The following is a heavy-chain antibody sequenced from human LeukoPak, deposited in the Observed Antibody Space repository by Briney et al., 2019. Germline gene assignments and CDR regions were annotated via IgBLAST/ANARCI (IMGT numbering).Heavy chain of an antibody. Sequence: SVKVSCKASGYTFTDHYIHWVRQAPGQGLEWMGGIIPILGSANYAQKFQGRVTITADESTSTVYMDLTSLRSEDTAVYYCAREDGGLDYWGQGTLVTVSS. D-gene: IGHD4-23*01. CDR3: AREDGGLDY. J-gene: IGHJ4*02. CDR1: GYTFTDHY. CDR2: IIPILGSA. V-gene: IGHV1-69*13.